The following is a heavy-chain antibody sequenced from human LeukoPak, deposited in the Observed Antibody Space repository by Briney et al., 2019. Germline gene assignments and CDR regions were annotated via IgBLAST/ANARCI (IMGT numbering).Heavy chain of an antibody. V-gene: IGHV3-23*01. CDR3: AKAAGYSGYEKLDY. CDR1: GFTFSNYP. Sequence: GGSLRLSCAASGFTFSNYPMSWVRQAPGKGLEWVSAISGSGGSTYYADSVKGRFTISRDNSKNTLYLQMNSLRAEDTAVYYCAKAAGYSGYEKLDYWGQGTLVTVSS. CDR2: ISGSGGST. D-gene: IGHD5-12*01. J-gene: IGHJ4*02.